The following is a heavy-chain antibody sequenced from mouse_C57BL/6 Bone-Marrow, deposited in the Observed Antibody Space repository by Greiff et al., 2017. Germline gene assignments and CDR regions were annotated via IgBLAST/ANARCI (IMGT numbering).Heavy chain of an antibody. J-gene: IGHJ4*01. Sequence: QVQLQQPGAELVMPGASVKLSCKASGYTFTSYWMHWVKQRPGQGLEWIGEIDPSDSYTNYNQKFKGKSTLTVDKSSSTAYMQLSSLTSEDSAVYYCARGLRLGYYYAMDYWGQGTTVTVAS. CDR1: GYTFTSYW. V-gene: IGHV1-69*01. CDR2: IDPSDSYT. D-gene: IGHD2-2*01. CDR3: ARGLRLGYYYAMDY.